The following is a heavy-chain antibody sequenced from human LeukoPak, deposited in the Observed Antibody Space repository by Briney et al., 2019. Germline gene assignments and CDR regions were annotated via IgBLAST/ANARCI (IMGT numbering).Heavy chain of an antibody. Sequence: SETLSLTCTVSGGSMNINNYYWAWIRQPPGKGLEWLGSIYYTGTTYYNPSLNHRVTISVDTSQNQFSLRLNSVTAADTALYYCARVAFDGGYPDALDIWGQGTVVTVSS. J-gene: IGHJ3*02. CDR2: IYYTGTT. V-gene: IGHV4-39*07. CDR1: GGSMNINNYY. D-gene: IGHD2-15*01. CDR3: ARVAFDGGYPDALDI.